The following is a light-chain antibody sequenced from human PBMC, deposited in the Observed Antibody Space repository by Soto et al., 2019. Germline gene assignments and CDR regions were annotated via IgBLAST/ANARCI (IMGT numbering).Light chain of an antibody. Sequence: DIQLTQSPSTLSASVGDRVTITCRVSQSISSWLAWYQQKPGKAPKLLIYRASTLESGVPSRFSGSGSRTEFTLTIRGLQPDDFATYYCQQYHSFSLTFGGGTKVEIK. CDR1: QSISSW. CDR2: RAS. V-gene: IGKV1-5*03. CDR3: QQYHSFSLT. J-gene: IGKJ4*01.